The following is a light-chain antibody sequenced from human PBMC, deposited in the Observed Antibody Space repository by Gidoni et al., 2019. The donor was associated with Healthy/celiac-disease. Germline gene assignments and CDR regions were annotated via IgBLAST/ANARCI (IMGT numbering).Light chain of an antibody. CDR3: QQYNSYTT. CDR2: KAS. Sequence: DIQMTQSPSTLSASVGDRVTITCRASQSISSWLAWYQQKPGKAPKLLIYKASSLESGVPSRFSGSGSGTEFTLTISSLQPDDFATYYCQQYNSYTTFXQXTKLEIQ. CDR1: QSISSW. J-gene: IGKJ2*01. V-gene: IGKV1-5*03.